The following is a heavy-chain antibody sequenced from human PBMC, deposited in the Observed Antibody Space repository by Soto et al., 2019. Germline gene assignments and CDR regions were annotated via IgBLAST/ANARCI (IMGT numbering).Heavy chain of an antibody. CDR3: AEQRGRGCFDP. V-gene: IGHV4-4*02. CDR1: GGSISSSNW. D-gene: IGHD6-25*01. Sequence: QVQLQESGPGLVKPSGTLSLTCAVSGGSISSSNWWSWVRQPPGKGLEWIGEIYHSGSTNYNPSLQSRVTITVDKSKNPFSLKLSCVTAADTAVYYCAEQRGRGCFDPWGQGTLVTVSS. J-gene: IGHJ5*02. CDR2: IYHSGST.